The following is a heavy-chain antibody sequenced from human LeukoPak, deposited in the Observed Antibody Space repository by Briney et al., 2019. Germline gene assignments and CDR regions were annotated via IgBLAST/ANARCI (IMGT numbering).Heavy chain of an antibody. CDR1: GGSISNYY. CDR3: AGQETYYYDSSGYPAHAFDI. J-gene: IGHJ3*02. CDR2: IYYSGST. Sequence: PSETLSLTCTVSGGSISNYYWSWIRQPPGKGLEWIGYIYYSGSTNYNPSLKSRVTISVDTSKNHFSLRLSSVTAADTAVYYCAGQETYYYDSSGYPAHAFDIWGQGTMVTVSS. V-gene: IGHV4-59*01. D-gene: IGHD3-22*01.